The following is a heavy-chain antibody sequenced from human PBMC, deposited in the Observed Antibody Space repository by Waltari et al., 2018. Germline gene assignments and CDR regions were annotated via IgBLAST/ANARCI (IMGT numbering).Heavy chain of an antibody. V-gene: IGHV3-48*02. J-gene: IGHJ4*02. Sequence: EVQLVESGGGLVQPGGSLRLSCAASGFTFSSYSMNWVRQAPGKGLEWVSYIGTSSSTIYDADSGKSRFTISREKAKNSLYLEMNSLTDEDTAVYYCARDRGVSGYWGQGTLVTVSS. CDR1: GFTFSSYS. CDR2: IGTSSSTI. D-gene: IGHD3-16*01. CDR3: ARDRGVSGY.